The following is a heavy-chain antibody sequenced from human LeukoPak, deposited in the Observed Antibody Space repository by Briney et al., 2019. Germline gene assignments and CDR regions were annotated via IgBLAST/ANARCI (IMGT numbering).Heavy chain of an antibody. CDR2: IKQDGSEK. J-gene: IGHJ6*02. CDR1: GFTFSSYW. V-gene: IGHV3-7*01. D-gene: IGHD2-21*02. Sequence: GRSLRLACAASGFTFSSYWMSWVRHPPGSGLEWVANIKQDGSEKYYVDSVKGRFTISRDNAKNSLYLQMNSLRAEDTAVYYCARVMRGVVVAAIYYYYGMDVWGQGTTVTVSS. CDR3: ARVMRGVVVAAIYYYYGMDV.